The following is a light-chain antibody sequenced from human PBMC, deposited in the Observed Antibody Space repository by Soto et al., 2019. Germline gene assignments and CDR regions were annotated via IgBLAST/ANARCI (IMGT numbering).Light chain of an antibody. CDR1: QSVSSK. J-gene: IGKJ5*01. CDR2: GAS. CDR3: QQYYNWPIT. Sequence: EIVMTQSPATLSVSPGERATLSCRASQSVSSKLAWYQQKPGQAPRLLIYGASTRATGIPARFSGGGSGTEFTLTISSLQSEDFAVYYCQQYYNWPITFGQGTRLDIK. V-gene: IGKV3-15*01.